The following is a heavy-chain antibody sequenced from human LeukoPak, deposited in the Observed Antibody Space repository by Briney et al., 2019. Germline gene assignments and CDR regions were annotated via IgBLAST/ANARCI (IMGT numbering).Heavy chain of an antibody. CDR2: ISSSSSSYI. J-gene: IGHJ6*02. Sequence: GRSLRLSCAASGFTFSSYSMNWVRQAPGKGLEWVSSISSSSSSYIYYADSVKGRFTISRDNAKNSLYLQMNSLRAEDTAVYYCARAGELWPRDGMDVWGQGTTVTVSS. CDR3: ARAGELWPRDGMDV. CDR1: GFTFSSYS. V-gene: IGHV3-21*01. D-gene: IGHD1-7*01.